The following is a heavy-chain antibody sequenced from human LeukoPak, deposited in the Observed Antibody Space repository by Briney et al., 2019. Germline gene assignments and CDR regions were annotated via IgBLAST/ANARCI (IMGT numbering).Heavy chain of an antibody. D-gene: IGHD6-13*01. CDR2: IYYSGST. J-gene: IGHJ2*01. CDR1: GGSISSSSYY. CDR3: ARVSSSWYQDYYFDL. Sequence: PSETLSLTCSVSGGSISSSSYYWGWIRQPPGKGLEWIGNIYYSGSTYYIPSLKSRVTISVDTSKNQFSLKLTSVTAADTAVYYCARVSSSWYQDYYFDLWGRGTLVTVSS. V-gene: IGHV4-39*01.